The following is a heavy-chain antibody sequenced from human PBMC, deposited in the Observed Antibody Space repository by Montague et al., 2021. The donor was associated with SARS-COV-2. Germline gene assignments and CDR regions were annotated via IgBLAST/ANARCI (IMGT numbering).Heavy chain of an antibody. J-gene: IGHJ6*02. CDR3: VSGAVGATYYYYGMDV. D-gene: IGHD1-26*01. CDR2: ISSSSSYI. CDR1: GFTFSSYS. Sequence: SLRLSCAASGFTFSSYSMNWVRQAPGKGLEWVSSISSSSSYIYYADSVKGRFTISRDNAKNSLYLQMNSLRAEDTAVYYCVSGAVGATYYYYGMDVWGQGTTVTVSS. V-gene: IGHV3-21*01.